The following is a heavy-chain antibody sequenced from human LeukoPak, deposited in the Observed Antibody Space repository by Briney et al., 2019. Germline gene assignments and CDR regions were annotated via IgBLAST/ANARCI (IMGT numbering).Heavy chain of an antibody. CDR3: AREAGLVRRYDAFEI. CDR2: ISAYNGNT. J-gene: IGHJ3*02. V-gene: IGHV1-18*01. D-gene: IGHD3-10*01. CDR1: GYTFTSYD. Sequence: ASVKVSCKASGYTFTSYDINWVRQATGQGLEWMGWISAYNGNTNYAQKLQGRVTMTTDTSTSTANMELRSLRSDDTAVYYCAREAGLVRRYDAFEIWGQGTMVSVSS.